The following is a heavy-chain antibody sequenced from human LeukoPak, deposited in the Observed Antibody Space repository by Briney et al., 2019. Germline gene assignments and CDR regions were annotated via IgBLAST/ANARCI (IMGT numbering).Heavy chain of an antibody. V-gene: IGHV4-59*01. J-gene: IGHJ4*02. D-gene: IGHD6-13*01. Sequence: SETLSLTCTVSGDSISSYSWSWIRQPPGKGLEWIGDIYHSGSTNYNPSLKSRVTTSADTSKDQFSLKLPSVTAADTAVYYCATGYSSTWYYFDYWGQGTLVTVSS. CDR3: ATGYSSTWYYFDY. CDR2: IYHSGST. CDR1: GDSISSYS.